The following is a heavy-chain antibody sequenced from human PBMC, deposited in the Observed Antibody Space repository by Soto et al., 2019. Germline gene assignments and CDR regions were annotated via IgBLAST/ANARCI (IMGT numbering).Heavy chain of an antibody. CDR2: ISGSAGST. CDR1: GFTFSSYA. CDR3: AKGVFRFRWEY. Sequence: EVQLLESGGGLVQPGGSLRLSCAASGFTFSSYAMSWVRQAPGKGLEWVSAISGSAGSTYYADSVKGRFTISRDNSKNTLYLQINSLRAEDTAVYYCAKGVFRFRWEYWGQGTLVTVSS. J-gene: IGHJ4*02. V-gene: IGHV3-23*01. D-gene: IGHD1-26*01.